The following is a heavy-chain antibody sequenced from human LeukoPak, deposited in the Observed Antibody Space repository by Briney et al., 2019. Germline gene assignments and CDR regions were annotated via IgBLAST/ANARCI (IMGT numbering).Heavy chain of an antibody. D-gene: IGHD3-22*01. V-gene: IGHV3-49*04. CDR2: IRSKAYGGTT. CDR3: TRDVPHYDGSGSYY. CDR1: GFTFGDYA. J-gene: IGHJ4*02. Sequence: GGSLRLSCTASGFTFGDYAMSWVRQAPGKGLEWVGFIRSKAYGGTTEYAASVKGRFTISRDDSKSIAYLQMNSLKTEDTAVYYCTRDVPHYDGSGSYYWGQGTLVTVSS.